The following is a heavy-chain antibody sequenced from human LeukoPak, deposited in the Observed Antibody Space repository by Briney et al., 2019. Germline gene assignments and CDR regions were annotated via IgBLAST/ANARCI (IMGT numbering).Heavy chain of an antibody. CDR2: IYYSGNT. J-gene: IGHJ3*02. V-gene: IGHV4-39*01. CDR3: ARRGENWGIAFDI. D-gene: IGHD3-16*01. Sequence: SETLSLTCTVSGGSISTSMYYLGWIRHPPGTGLEWIASIYYSGNTYYNPSLKSRVAISIDTSKNQFSLKLSSVTAADTAVYYCARRGENWGIAFDIWGQGAMVTVSS. CDR1: GGSISTSMYY.